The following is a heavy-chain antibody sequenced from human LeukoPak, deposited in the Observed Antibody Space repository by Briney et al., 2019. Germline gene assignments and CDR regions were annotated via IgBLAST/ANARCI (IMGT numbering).Heavy chain of an antibody. CDR1: GFTVSSNY. CDR3: ARAWWFGEDAFDI. V-gene: IGHV3-53*01. Sequence: GGSLRLSCAASGFTVSSNYMSWVRQAPGKGLESLSVIYSGGSTYYADSVKGRFTISRDNSKNTLYLQMNSLRAEDTAVYYCARAWWFGEDAFDIWGQGTMVTVSS. D-gene: IGHD3-10*01. J-gene: IGHJ3*02. CDR2: IYSGGST.